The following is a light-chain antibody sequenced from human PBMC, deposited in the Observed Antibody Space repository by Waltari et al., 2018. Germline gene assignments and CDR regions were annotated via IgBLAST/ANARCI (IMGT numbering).Light chain of an antibody. CDR1: QGINSD. V-gene: IGKV3-15*01. CDR3: QQSKIWPA. CDR2: GAS. Sequence: SCRASQGINSDLAWYQHKPGQAPRLLIYGASTRAAGVPARFSGSRSGTEFTLTISSLQSEDFGVYYCQQSKIWPAFGQGTKVEIK. J-gene: IGKJ1*01.